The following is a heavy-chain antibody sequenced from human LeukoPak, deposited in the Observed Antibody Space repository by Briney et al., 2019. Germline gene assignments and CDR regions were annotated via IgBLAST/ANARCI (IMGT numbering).Heavy chain of an antibody. D-gene: IGHD3-10*01. V-gene: IGHV3-21*01. Sequence: PGGSLRLSCAASGFTFSSYSMNWVRQAPGKGLEWVSSISSSSSYIYYADSVRGRFTISRDNAKNALYLQMNSLTAEDTAAYYCARDHARLWFGELSPPFDYWGQGTLVTASS. CDR2: ISSSSSYI. CDR3: ARDHARLWFGELSPPFDY. CDR1: GFTFSSYS. J-gene: IGHJ4*02.